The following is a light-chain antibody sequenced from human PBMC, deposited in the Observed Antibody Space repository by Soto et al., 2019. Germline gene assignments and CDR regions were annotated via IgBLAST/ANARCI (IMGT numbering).Light chain of an antibody. Sequence: EIVLTQSPATLSLSPGERATLSCRASQSVSSYLAWYQQKPGQAPRLLIYDASNRATGIPARFSGSGSGTDFTLTISSLEPEDFAVYYCQQRSNWPPNTFGQRTKLEIK. CDR3: QQRSNWPPNT. V-gene: IGKV3-11*01. CDR1: QSVSSY. CDR2: DAS. J-gene: IGKJ2*01.